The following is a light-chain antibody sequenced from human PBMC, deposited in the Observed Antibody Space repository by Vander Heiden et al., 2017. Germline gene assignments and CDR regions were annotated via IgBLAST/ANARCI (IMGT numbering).Light chain of an antibody. CDR3: QQYGSSPYT. CDR2: GAS. V-gene: IGKV3-20*01. Sequence: DIVLTQSPGTLSLSPGERGTLSCRASQSVSSSYFAWYQQKPGQAPRRLIYGASSRATGIPDRFSGSGSGTDFTLTISRLEPEDFAVYYCQQYGSSPYTFGQGTKLEIK. CDR1: QSVSSSY. J-gene: IGKJ2*01.